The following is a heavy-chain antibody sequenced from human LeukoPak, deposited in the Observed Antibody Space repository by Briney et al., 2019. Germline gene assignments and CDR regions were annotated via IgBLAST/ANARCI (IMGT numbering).Heavy chain of an antibody. V-gene: IGHV3-9*01. CDR1: GFTFDVYA. Sequence: PGGSLRLSCAASGFTFDVYAMHWVRQAPGKGLEWVSGISWNSGSIGYADSVKGRFTISRDNAKNSLYLQMNSLRAEDTALYYCAKGHLGATRTFDYWGQGTLVTVSS. CDR2: ISWNSGSI. CDR3: AKGHLGATRTFDY. D-gene: IGHD3-16*01. J-gene: IGHJ4*02.